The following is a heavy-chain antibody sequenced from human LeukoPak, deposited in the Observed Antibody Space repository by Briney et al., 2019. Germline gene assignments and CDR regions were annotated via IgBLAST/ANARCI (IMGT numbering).Heavy chain of an antibody. CDR2: ISGSGGST. Sequence: GGSLRLSCAASGFTFSSYAMSWVRQAPGKGLEWVSAISGSGGSTYYADSVKGRFTISRDNSKNTLYLQMNSLRAEDTAVYYCALESDCTNGVCPYLGGDYWGQGTLVTVSS. V-gene: IGHV3-23*01. CDR1: GFTFSSYA. D-gene: IGHD2-8*01. J-gene: IGHJ4*02. CDR3: ALESDCTNGVCPYLGGDY.